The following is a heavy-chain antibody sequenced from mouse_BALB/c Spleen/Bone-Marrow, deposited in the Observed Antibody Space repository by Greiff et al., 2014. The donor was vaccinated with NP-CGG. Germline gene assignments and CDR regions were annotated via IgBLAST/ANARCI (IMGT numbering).Heavy chain of an antibody. CDR2: IYPGSGST. CDR1: GYTFTSYW. V-gene: IGHV1S22*01. CDR3: ARTVNPAMDY. J-gene: IGHJ4*01. Sequence: LQQSGSELVRPGASVKLSCKASGYTFTSYWMHWVKQRPGQDLEWIGNIYPGSGSTNYDEKFKSKATLTVDTSSSTAYMQLSSLTSEDSAVYFCARTVNPAMDYWGQGTSVTVSS.